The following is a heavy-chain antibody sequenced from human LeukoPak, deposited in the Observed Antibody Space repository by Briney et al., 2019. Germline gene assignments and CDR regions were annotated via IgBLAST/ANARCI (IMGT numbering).Heavy chain of an antibody. Sequence: PGGSLRLSCAASGFTFSSYEMNWVRRAPGKGLEWVSYISSSGSTIYYADSVKGRFTISRDNAKNSLYLQMNSLRAEDTAVYYCVVDIVATKLFDYWGQGTLVTVSS. V-gene: IGHV3-48*03. CDR3: VVDIVATKLFDY. J-gene: IGHJ4*02. CDR1: GFTFSSYE. D-gene: IGHD5-12*01. CDR2: ISSSGSTI.